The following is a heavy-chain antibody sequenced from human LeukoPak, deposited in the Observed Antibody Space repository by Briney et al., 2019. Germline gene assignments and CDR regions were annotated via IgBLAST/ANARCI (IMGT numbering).Heavy chain of an antibody. CDR1: GGSIDTSSYY. CDR3: ARGLPYYKLLWLGELFDY. Sequence: PSETLSLTCNVSGGSIDTSSYYWGWIRQPPGKNLEWIGSVYFSGSTYYNPSLKSRATISIDTSKNHFSLRLTSVTAADTAVYYCARGLPYYKLLWLGELFDYWGQGTLVTVSS. V-gene: IGHV4-39*02. D-gene: IGHD3-10*01. J-gene: IGHJ4*02. CDR2: VYFSGST.